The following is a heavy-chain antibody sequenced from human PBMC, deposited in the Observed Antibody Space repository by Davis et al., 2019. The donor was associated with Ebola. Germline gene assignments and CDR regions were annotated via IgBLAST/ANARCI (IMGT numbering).Heavy chain of an antibody. CDR3: ARDGSRLTPHGLFDH. CDR1: GGSISSHY. J-gene: IGHJ4*02. CDR2: ISYNGST. Sequence: PGGSLRLSCTVSGGSISSHYWSWIRQSPGNGLEWIGYISYNGSTNYNPSLKSRLTISIDKSQKHFALRLSSVTAADTAVYYCARDGSRLTPHGLFDHWGQGTLVTVSS. V-gene: IGHV4-59*11. D-gene: IGHD4-23*01.